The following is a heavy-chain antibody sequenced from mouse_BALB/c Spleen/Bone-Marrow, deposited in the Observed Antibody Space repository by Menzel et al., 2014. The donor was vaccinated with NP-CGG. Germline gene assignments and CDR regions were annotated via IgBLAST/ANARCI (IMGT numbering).Heavy chain of an antibody. V-gene: IGHV2-5*01. D-gene: IGHD2-14*01. CDR3: AKIGTTTGAMDY. Sequence: VQLQESGPGLVQPSQSLSITCTVSGFSLTSYGVHWVRQSPGKGLEWLGVIWRGGSTDYNAAFMSRLSITKDNSKSQVFFKMNSLQADDTAIYYCAKIGTTTGAMDYWGQGTSVTVSS. CDR2: IWRGGST. CDR1: GFSLTSYG. J-gene: IGHJ4*01.